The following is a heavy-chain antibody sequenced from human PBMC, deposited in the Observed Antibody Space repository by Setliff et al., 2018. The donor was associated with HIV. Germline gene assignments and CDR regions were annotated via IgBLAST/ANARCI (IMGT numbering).Heavy chain of an antibody. CDR2: IISILEIT. Sequence: SVKVSCKASGGTSSTHAMNWVRQAPGQGLEWMGQIISILEITDYAQKFQGRLTITADEPTNTIYMELGGLRSEDTAVYYCAGPRGDEAFDIWGQGTMVTVSS. V-gene: IGHV1-69*10. J-gene: IGHJ3*02. CDR3: AGPRGDEAFDI. D-gene: IGHD3-10*01. CDR1: GGTSSTHA.